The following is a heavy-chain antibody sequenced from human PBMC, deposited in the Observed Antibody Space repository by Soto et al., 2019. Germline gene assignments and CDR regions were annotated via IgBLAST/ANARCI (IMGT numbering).Heavy chain of an antibody. D-gene: IGHD2-15*01. J-gene: IGHJ4*02. CDR3: EREICLPQRTYFCDF. CDR1: GYTFTSYY. Sequence: QVQLVQSGAEVKKPGASVKVSCKASGYTFTSYYMHWVRQAPGQGLEWMGIINPSGGSTLYAQKFRGTASMTRDTSTTTGDRDLSSLRSTDTAVYYCEREICLPQRTYFCDFWFQGALVTVST. CDR2: INPSGGST. V-gene: IGHV1-46*01.